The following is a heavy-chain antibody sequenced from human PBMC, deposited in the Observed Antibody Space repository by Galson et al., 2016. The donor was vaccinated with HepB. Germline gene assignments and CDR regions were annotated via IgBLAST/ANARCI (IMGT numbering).Heavy chain of an antibody. D-gene: IGHD6-19*01. J-gene: IGHJ4*02. CDR1: GFSLRTSGAG. CDR3: AHRRCYSSGCHRFDY. V-gene: IGHV2-5*02. Sequence: PALVKPTQTLTLTCTFSGFSLRTSGAGVGWIRQPPGKALEWLALIYWDDDKRYSPSLRSRLTITKGNSKNQVVLTMTNMDPVDTATYYCAHRRCYSSGCHRFDYWGQGTLVTVSS. CDR2: IYWDDDK.